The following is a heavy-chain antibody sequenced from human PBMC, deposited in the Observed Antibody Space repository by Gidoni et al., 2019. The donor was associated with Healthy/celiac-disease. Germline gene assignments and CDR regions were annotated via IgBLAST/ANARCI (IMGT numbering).Heavy chain of an antibody. Sequence: QVQLVQSGAEVKQPGSSVKVSCKASGATFSSYTISWVRQAPGQGLEWMGRIIPILGIANDAQKFQGRVTITADKSTSTAYMELSSLRSEDTAVYYCARGYSAAGNDYWGQGTLVTVSS. CDR1: GATFSSYT. CDR2: IIPILGIA. CDR3: ARGYSAAGNDY. D-gene: IGHD6-13*01. J-gene: IGHJ4*02. V-gene: IGHV1-69*02.